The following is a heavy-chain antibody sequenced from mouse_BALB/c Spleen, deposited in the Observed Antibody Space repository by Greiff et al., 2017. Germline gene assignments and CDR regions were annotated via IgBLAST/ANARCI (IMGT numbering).Heavy chain of an antibody. V-gene: IGHV1-34*02. CDR1: GYTFTDYE. CDR3: TRGNYRYAMDY. D-gene: IGHD2-14*01. CDR2: INPYNGAT. Sequence: VQLQQSGAELVRPGASVTLSCKASGYTFTDYEMHWVKQSHVKSLEWIGRINPYNGATSYNQNFKDKASLTVDKSSSTAYMELHSLTSEDSAVYYCTRGNYRYAMDYWGQGTSVTVSS. J-gene: IGHJ4*01.